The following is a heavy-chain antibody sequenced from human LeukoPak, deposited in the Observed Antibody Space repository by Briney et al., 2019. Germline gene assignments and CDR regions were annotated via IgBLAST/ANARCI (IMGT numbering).Heavy chain of an antibody. CDR2: IYYSGST. CDR1: GGSISSGGYS. V-gene: IGHV4-61*08. Sequence: SETLSLTCTVSGGSISSGGYSWSWIRQPPGKGLEWIGYIYYSGSTNYNPSLKSRVTISVDTSKNQFSLKLSSVTAADTAVYYCARGGGLRDDYVWGSYRFDYWGQGTLVTVSS. J-gene: IGHJ4*02. D-gene: IGHD3-16*02. CDR3: ARGGGLRDDYVWGSYRFDY.